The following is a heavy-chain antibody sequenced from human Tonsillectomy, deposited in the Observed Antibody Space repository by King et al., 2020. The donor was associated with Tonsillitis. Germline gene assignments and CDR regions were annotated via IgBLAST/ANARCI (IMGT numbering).Heavy chain of an antibody. V-gene: IGHV3-23*04. CDR3: AQGLANYYDSSGEYFQH. D-gene: IGHD3-22*01. CDR1: GFAFGNYV. Sequence: VQLVESGGGLVQPGGSRRLSCVASGFAFGNYVMSWVRQAPGKGLEWVSGTSGGGGSRYYADSVRGRFTISRDNSDNTLYLEMSSLRADDTAIYYCAQGLANYYDSSGEYFQHWGQGTLVVVSS. J-gene: IGHJ1*01. CDR2: TSGGGGSR.